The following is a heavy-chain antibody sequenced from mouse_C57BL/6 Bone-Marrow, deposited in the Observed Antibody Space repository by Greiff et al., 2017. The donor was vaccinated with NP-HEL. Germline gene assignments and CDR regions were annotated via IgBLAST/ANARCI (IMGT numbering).Heavy chain of an antibody. V-gene: IGHV1-63*01. CDR3: ARLDGSSFYAMDY. J-gene: IGHJ4*01. Sequence: VKLQESGAELVRPGTSVKMSCKASGYTFTNYWIGWAKQRPGHGLEWIGDIYPGGGYTNYNEKFKGKATLTADKSSSTAYMQFSSLTSEDSAIYYCARLDGSSFYAMDYWGQGTSVTVSS. CDR1: GYTFTNYW. CDR2: IYPGGGYT. D-gene: IGHD1-1*01.